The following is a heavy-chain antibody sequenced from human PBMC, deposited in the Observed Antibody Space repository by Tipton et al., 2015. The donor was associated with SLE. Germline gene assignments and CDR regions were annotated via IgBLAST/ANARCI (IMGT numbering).Heavy chain of an antibody. CDR1: GGSIICFY. D-gene: IGHD6-13*01. CDR3: ARGAAAADTGAFDS. V-gene: IGHV4-59*01. CDR2: IYNSGST. Sequence: TLSLTCTVSGGSIICFYWSWIRQPPGKGLEWFGYIYNSGSTNYNPSLKSRVTISVDTSKNQFSLKLSSVTPADTAVYYCARGAAAADTGAFDSWGQGTMVTVSS. J-gene: IGHJ3*02.